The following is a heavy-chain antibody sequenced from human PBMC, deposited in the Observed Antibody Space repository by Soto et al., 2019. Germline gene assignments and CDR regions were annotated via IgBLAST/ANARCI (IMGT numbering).Heavy chain of an antibody. CDR3: ARGWGYDSNDYYYAY. V-gene: IGHV1-2*02. CDR2: ISPKSGGT. Sequence: QVQLVQSGAEVKESGASVKVSCKASGYTFTGYYIHWVRQAPGQGLEWVGEISPKSGGTRYAQKFQGRVTIIADESTSTVYMELSSLRSEDTAMYYCARGWGYDSNDYYYAYWGQGTLVIVSS. J-gene: IGHJ4*02. D-gene: IGHD3-22*01. CDR1: GYTFTGYY.